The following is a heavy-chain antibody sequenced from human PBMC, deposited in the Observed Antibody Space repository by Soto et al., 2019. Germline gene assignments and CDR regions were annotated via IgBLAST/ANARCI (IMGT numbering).Heavy chain of an antibody. CDR2: INPSGGST. CDR1: GYTFTSYY. V-gene: IGHV1-46*01. Sequence: QVQLVQSGAEVKKPGASVKVSCKASGYTFTSYYMHWVRQAPGQGLEWMGIINPSGGSTSYAQKFQGRVTMTGETSTSTVYMELSSLRSEDTAVYYCARDENCSGGSCYRDYYGMDVWGQGTTVTVSS. CDR3: ARDENCSGGSCYRDYYGMDV. J-gene: IGHJ6*02. D-gene: IGHD2-15*01.